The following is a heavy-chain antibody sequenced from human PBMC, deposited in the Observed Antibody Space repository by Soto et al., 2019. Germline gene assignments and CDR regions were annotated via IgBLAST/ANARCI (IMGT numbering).Heavy chain of an antibody. CDR2: TSAYKGNT. J-gene: IGHJ6*02. CDR1: GYTFTSYG. D-gene: IGHD5-18*01. CDR3: ARGDVDTATYYYYYYGMDV. Sequence: ASVKVSCKASGYTFTSYGISWVRQAPGQGLEWMGWTSAYKGNTNYAQKLQGRVTMTTDTSTSTAYMELSSLRSEDTAVYYCARGDVDTATYYYYYYGMDVWGQGTTVTVSS. V-gene: IGHV1-18*01.